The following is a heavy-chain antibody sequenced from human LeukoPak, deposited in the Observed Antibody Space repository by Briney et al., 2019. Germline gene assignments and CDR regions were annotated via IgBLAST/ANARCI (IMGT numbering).Heavy chain of an antibody. J-gene: IGHJ4*02. CDR2: ISSSGSTI. CDR1: GFTFSSYE. CDR3: ARDLGYYDSSGYYTPSY. Sequence: GGSLRLSCAASGFTFSSYEMNWVRQAPGKGLEWVSYISSSGSTIYYADSVKGRFTFSRDNAKNSLYLQMNSLRAEDTAVYYCARDLGYYDSSGYYTPSYWGQGTLVTVSS. V-gene: IGHV3-48*03. D-gene: IGHD3-22*01.